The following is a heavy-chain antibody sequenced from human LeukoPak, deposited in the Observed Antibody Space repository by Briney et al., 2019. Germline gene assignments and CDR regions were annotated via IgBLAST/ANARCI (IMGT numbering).Heavy chain of an antibody. CDR3: ARDDPSRVPFDL. V-gene: IGHV4-59*01. CDR2: IYYSGST. CDR1: GGSISSYY. J-gene: IGHJ2*01. Sequence: PSETLSLTCTVSGGSISSYYWSWIRQPPGKGLEWIGHIYYSGSTNYNPSLKSRATISVDTSKNQFSLKLSSVTAADTAVYYCARDDPSRVPFDLWGRGTLVTVSS.